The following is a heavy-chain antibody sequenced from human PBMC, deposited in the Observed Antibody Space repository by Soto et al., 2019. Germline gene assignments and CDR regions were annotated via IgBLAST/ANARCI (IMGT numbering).Heavy chain of an antibody. CDR1: GGSISSSSYY. CDR2: IYYSGST. CDR3: ASPKIAFYNWFDP. D-gene: IGHD3-3*02. Sequence: SGTLSLTCTVSGGSISSSSYYWGWIRQPPGKGLEWIGSIYYSGSTYYNPSLKSRVTISVDTSKNQFSLKLSSVTAADTAVYYCASPKIAFYNWFDPWGHGTLVTVSS. J-gene: IGHJ5*02. V-gene: IGHV4-39*01.